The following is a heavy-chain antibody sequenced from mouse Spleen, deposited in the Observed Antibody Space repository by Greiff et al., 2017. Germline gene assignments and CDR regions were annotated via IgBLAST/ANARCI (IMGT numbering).Heavy chain of an antibody. CDR3: ARIGYYGSSPHFDY. V-gene: IGHV1-20*01. Sequence: VQLKESGPELVKPGDSVKISCKASGYSFTGYFMNWVMQSHGKSLEWIGRINPYNGDTFYNQKFKGKATLTVDKSSSTAHMELRSLTSEDSAVYYCARIGYYGSSPHFDYWGQGTTLTVSS. CDR2: INPYNGDT. CDR1: GYSFTGYF. J-gene: IGHJ2*01. D-gene: IGHD1-1*01.